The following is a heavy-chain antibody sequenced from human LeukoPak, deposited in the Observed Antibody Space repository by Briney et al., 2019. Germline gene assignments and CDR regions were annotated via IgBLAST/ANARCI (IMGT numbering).Heavy chain of an antibody. V-gene: IGHV4-59*01. D-gene: IGHD6-19*01. Sequence: SETLSLTCTVSGDSISSYYWSWIWQPPGKGLEWIGYIYYSGSTNYNPSLKSRVTISVDTSKNQFSLKLSSVTAADTAVYYCARSRSRTYSSGWELDCWGQGTLVTVSS. CDR3: ARSRSRTYSSGWELDC. CDR2: IYYSGST. CDR1: GDSISSYY. J-gene: IGHJ4*02.